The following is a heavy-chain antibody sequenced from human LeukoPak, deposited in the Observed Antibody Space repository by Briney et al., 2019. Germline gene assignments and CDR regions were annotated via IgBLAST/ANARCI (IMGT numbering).Heavy chain of an antibody. J-gene: IGHJ4*02. CDR1: GGSFSGYY. CDR2: INHSGRT. V-gene: IGHV4-34*01. Sequence: SETLSLTCAVYGGSFSGYYWSWIRQPPGKGLEWIGEINHSGRTNYNPSLKSRVTISVDTSKNQFSLKLSSVTAADTAVYYCARGRGWAAASDYWGQGTLVTVSS. CDR3: ARGRGWAAASDY. D-gene: IGHD6-13*01.